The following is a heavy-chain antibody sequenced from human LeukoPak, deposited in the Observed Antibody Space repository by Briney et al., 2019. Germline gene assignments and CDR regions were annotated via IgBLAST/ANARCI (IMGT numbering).Heavy chain of an antibody. J-gene: IGHJ1*01. CDR1: GGSISSSNW. V-gene: IGHV4-4*02. CDR3: ARGGSLEYSGYDYEAEYFQH. CDR2: IYHSGST. D-gene: IGHD5-12*01. Sequence: PSGTLSLTCAVSGGSISSSNWWSWVRQPPGKGLEWIGEIYHSGSTNYNPSLKSRVTISVDKSKNQFSLKLSSVTAADTAVYYCARGGSLEYSGYDYEAEYFQHWGQGTLVTVSS.